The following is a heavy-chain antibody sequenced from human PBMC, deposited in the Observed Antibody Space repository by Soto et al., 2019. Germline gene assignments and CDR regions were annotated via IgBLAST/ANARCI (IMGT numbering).Heavy chain of an antibody. V-gene: IGHV3-74*01. Sequence: EVQLVESGGGLVQPGGSLRLSCAASGFDFSNSWIHWVRQGPGKGLVWVSHINSDGSGTTYADSVKGRFTISRDNAKNTVYLQMNSLRAEDTAVYYCAKDTAYAMDVWGHWTTVTVSS. D-gene: IGHD2-15*01. CDR3: AKDTAYAMDV. CDR2: INSDGSGT. J-gene: IGHJ6*02. CDR1: GFDFSNSW.